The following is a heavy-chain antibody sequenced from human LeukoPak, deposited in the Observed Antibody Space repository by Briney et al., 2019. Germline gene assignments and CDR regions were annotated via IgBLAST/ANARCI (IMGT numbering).Heavy chain of an antibody. D-gene: IGHD3-3*01. Sequence: ASLKVSCKVSGYTFTGYYIHWARQAPGQGREWMGWINPNSGGTNYAQKFQGRVTMTRDTSISTAYMELSSLRSDDTAVYYCARGSRPGVVNHDAFDIWGQGTMVTVSS. J-gene: IGHJ3*02. CDR3: ARGSRPGVVNHDAFDI. CDR1: GYTFTGYY. CDR2: INPNSGGT. V-gene: IGHV1-2*02.